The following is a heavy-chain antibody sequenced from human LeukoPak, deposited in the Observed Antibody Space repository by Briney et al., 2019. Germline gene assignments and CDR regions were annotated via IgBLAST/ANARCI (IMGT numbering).Heavy chain of an antibody. CDR3: AKRSAESSGYFDY. D-gene: IGHD6-19*01. CDR2: ITGSGAFT. CDR1: GFTFSSYG. J-gene: IGHJ4*02. V-gene: IGHV3-23*01. Sequence: GGSLRLSCAASGFTFSSYGMHWVRQAPGKGLEWVSAITGSGAFTDYADSVEGRFTISRDNSKSTLYLQMNSLRAEDTAVYYCAKRSAESSGYFDYWGQGTLVTVSS.